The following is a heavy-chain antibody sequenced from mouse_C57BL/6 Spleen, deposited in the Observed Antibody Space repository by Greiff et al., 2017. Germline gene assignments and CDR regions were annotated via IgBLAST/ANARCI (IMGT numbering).Heavy chain of an antibody. V-gene: IGHV1-15*01. D-gene: IGHD1-1*01. CDR3: TRKGITTVVASDV. CDR2: IDPETGGT. CDR1: GYTFTDYE. J-gene: IGHJ1*03. Sequence: VQLQQSGAELVRPGASVTLSCKASGYTFTDYEMHWVKQTPVHGLEWIGAIDPETGGTAYNQKFKGKAILTADKSSSTAYMELRSLTSEDSAVYYCTRKGITTVVASDVWGTGTTVTVSS.